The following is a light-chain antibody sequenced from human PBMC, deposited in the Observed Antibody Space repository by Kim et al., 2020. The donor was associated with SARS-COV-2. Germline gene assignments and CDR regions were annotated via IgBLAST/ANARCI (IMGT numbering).Light chain of an antibody. CDR3: NSRDSSGNSYV. CDR2: GKN. Sequence: SSELTQDPAVSVALGQRVRITCQGDSLRRYYASWYQQKPGQAPVFVIYGKNNRPSGIPDRFSGSSSGDTASLTLTGAPAEDEADYYCNSRDSSGNSYVFG. J-gene: IGLJ1*01. V-gene: IGLV3-19*01. CDR1: SLRRYY.